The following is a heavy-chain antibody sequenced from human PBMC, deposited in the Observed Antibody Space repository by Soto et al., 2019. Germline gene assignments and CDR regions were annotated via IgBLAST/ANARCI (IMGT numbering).Heavy chain of an antibody. V-gene: IGHV4-34*01. J-gene: IGHJ4*02. D-gene: IGHD3-10*01. CDR3: ASARNYYGSGSYYLRYFDY. CDR2: INHSGST. Sequence: SETLSLTCGFYGGSFSGYYWSLIRQPPGKGLEWIGEINHSGSTNYNPSLKSRVTISVDTSKNQFSLKLSSVTAADTAVYYCASARNYYGSGSYYLRYFDYWGQGTLVTVSS. CDR1: GGSFSGYY.